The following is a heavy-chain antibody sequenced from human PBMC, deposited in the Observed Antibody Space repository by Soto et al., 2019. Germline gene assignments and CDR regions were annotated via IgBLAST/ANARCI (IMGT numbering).Heavy chain of an antibody. CDR1: GGSFSGYY. Sequence: TLSLTCAVYGGSFSGYYWSWIRQPPVKGLEWIGEINHSGGTNYNPSLKSRVTMSVDTSKNQFSLRLRSVTAADTALYFCARHSLALRKNNWFDPWGQGIMVTVSS. CDR3: ARHSLALRKNNWFDP. V-gene: IGHV4-34*01. J-gene: IGHJ5*02. CDR2: INHSGGT. D-gene: IGHD3-3*02.